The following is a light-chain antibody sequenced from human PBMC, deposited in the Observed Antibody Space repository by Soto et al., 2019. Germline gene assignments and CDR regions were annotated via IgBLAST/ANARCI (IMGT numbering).Light chain of an antibody. CDR2: GAS. J-gene: IGKJ4*01. CDR3: QQYGSSPLT. CDR1: QTVSSSY. V-gene: IGKV3-20*01. Sequence: EIVLTQSPGTLSLSPGERGTLSCRASQTVSSSYVAWYQQKPGQAPRLLIYGASDRATGTPDRFSGSGFGTQFTLTISRLEPGDFAVYYCQQYGSSPLTFGGGTKVEIK.